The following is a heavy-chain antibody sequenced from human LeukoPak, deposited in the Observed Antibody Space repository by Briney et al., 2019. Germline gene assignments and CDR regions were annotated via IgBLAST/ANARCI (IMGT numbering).Heavy chain of an antibody. CDR3: VVKTTPVAGTRGGFRLDPLSSGFDP. CDR1: GYTLTELS. Sequence: ASVKVSCKVSGYTLTELSIHWVRQAPGKGLEWMGGLDSEDGETTYAQKFQGRVTMTEDTSIDTAFMELSSLRSEDTAVYYCVVKTTPVAGTRGGFRLDPLSSGFDPWGQGPRVTVSS. D-gene: IGHD6-19*01. V-gene: IGHV1-24*01. J-gene: IGHJ5*02. CDR2: LDSEDGET.